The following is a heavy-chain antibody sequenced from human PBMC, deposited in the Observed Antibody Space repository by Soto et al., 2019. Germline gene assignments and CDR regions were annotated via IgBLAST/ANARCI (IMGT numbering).Heavy chain of an antibody. V-gene: IGHV4-34*01. CDR1: GGSFSGYY. J-gene: IGHJ4*02. CDR3: ARGGYSYAFGY. D-gene: IGHD5-18*01. CDR2: INHSGST. Sequence: QVQLQQWGAGLLKPSETLSLTCAVYGGSFSGYYWSWIRHPPGKGLEWIGEINHSGSTNYNPSLKSRVTISVDTSKNQFSLKLSSVTAADTAVYYCARGGYSYAFGYWGQGTLVTVSS.